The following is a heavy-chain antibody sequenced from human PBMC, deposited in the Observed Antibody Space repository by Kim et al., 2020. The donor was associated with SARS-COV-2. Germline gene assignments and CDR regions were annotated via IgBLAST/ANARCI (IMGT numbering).Heavy chain of an antibody. CDR1: GYTLTELS. CDR3: ATGQTIVVVPAAIRSYYYYYGMDV. V-gene: IGHV1-24*01. Sequence: ASLKVSCKVSGYTLTELSMHWVRQAPGKGLEWMGGFDPEDGETIYAQKFQGRVTMTEDTSTDTAYMELSSLRSEDTAVYYCATGQTIVVVPAAIRSYYYYYGMDVWGQGTTVTVSS. D-gene: IGHD2-2*01. J-gene: IGHJ6*02. CDR2: FDPEDGET.